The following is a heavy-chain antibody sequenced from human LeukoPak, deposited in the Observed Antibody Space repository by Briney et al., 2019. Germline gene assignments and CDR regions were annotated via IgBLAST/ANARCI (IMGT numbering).Heavy chain of an antibody. J-gene: IGHJ6*02. CDR1: GYTFTGYY. Sequence: SVKVSCKASGYTFTGYYMHWVRQAPGQGLEWMGRIIPILGIANYAQKFQGRVTITADKSTSTAYMELSSLRSEDTAVYYCARDLMIAAAGLYYYYGMDVWGQGTTVTVSS. D-gene: IGHD6-13*01. V-gene: IGHV1-69*04. CDR3: ARDLMIAAAGLYYYYGMDV. CDR2: IIPILGIA.